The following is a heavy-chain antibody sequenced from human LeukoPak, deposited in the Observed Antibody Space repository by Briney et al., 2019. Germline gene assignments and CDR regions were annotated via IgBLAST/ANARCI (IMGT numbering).Heavy chain of an antibody. CDR3: ARRDFNGWFDP. Sequence: PSETLSLTRTVSGGSINSYYWHWIRQSPGKGLEWIGHIYYSGSTNYNPSLKSRVTISVDTSKNQFSLKLSSVTAADTAVYYCARRDFNGWFDPWGQGSLVTVSS. V-gene: IGHV4-59*08. CDR1: GGSINSYY. CDR2: IYYSGST. J-gene: IGHJ5*02. D-gene: IGHD3-3*01.